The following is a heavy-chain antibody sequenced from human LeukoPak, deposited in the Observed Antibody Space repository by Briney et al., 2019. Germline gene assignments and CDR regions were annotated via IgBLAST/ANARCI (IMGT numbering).Heavy chain of an antibody. V-gene: IGHV1-18*01. CDR2: VSAYNGNT. CDR3: AKDCSSGTCYFDY. CDR1: GYSFTSYG. D-gene: IGHD2-15*01. J-gene: IGHJ4*02. Sequence: ASVKVSCKASGYSFTSYGISWVRQAPGQGLEWMGWVSAYNGNTNSAQKFQGRVTMTTDTSTSTAYMELRRVRSDDTAVYYCAKDCSSGTCYFDYWGQGTLVTVSS.